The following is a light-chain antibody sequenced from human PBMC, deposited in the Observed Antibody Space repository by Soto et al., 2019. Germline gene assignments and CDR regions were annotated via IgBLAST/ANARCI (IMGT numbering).Light chain of an antibody. CDR1: SSDVGGYNY. CDR2: EVS. J-gene: IGLJ2*01. V-gene: IGLV2-8*01. CDR3: SSYAGSNIVL. Sequence: QSALTQPPSASGSPGQSVTVSCTGTSSDVGGYNYVSWYQQHPGKAPKLMIYEVSKRPSGVPDRFSGSKSGSTASLTVSGLQAEDEAEYYCSSYAGSNIVLFGGGTKLTVL.